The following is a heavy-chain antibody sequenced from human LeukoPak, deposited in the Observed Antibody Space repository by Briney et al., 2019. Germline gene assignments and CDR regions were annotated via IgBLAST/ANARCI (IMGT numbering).Heavy chain of an antibody. V-gene: IGHV3-30*18. D-gene: IGHD4-23*01. CDR1: GFTFSSYG. J-gene: IGHJ3*02. CDR3: AKDRGDYGGNDAFDI. Sequence: GGSLRLSCAASGFTFSSYGMHWVRQAPGKGLEWVAVISYDGSNKYYADSVKGRFTISRDNSKNTLYLQMNSLRAEDTAVYYCAKDRGDYGGNDAFDIWGQGTMVTVSS. CDR2: ISYDGSNK.